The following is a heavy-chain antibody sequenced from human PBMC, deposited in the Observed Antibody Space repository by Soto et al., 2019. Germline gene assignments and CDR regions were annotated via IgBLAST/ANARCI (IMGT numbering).Heavy chain of an antibody. J-gene: IGHJ3*01. Sequence: EVQLVESGGGLVKPGGSLRLSCAASGFTFSTYGMTWVRQAPGKGLEWVSSIGRVITAMFYSASVKGRFAVSRDNAKNSLFVQLNSLRVEDTAVYYCARILFCRPLNDACDVWGPGTVVTVSS. V-gene: IGHV3-21*02. CDR1: GFTFSTYG. CDR3: ARILFCRPLNDACDV. D-gene: IGHD2-21*01. CDR2: IGRVITAM.